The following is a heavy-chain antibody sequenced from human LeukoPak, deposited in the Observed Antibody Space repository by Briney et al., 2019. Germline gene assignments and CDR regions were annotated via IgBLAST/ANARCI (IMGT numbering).Heavy chain of an antibody. Sequence: SETLSLTCTVSGSSISSYYWTWVRQPPGRGLEWIGYIYYRGSTTYNPSLKSRVTISVDTSKNQFSLKLSSVTAADTAVYYCARASSITIFGAHYQGYYFDYWGQGILVTVSS. V-gene: IGHV4-59*01. CDR3: ARASSITIFGAHYQGYYFDY. J-gene: IGHJ4*02. CDR1: GSSISSYY. CDR2: IYYRGST. D-gene: IGHD3-3*01.